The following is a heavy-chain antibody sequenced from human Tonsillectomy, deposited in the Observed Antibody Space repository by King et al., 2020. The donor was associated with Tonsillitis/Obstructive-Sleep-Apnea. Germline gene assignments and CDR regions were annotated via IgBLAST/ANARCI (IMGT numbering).Heavy chain of an antibody. CDR3: ARNFGDPDY. CDR2: INWNGDST. Sequence: VQLVEAGGGVVRPGGSLRLSCAASGVTFDDYGMGWVRHVPEKGLWGISGINWNGDSTSYADSVKGRFAIFRDNTRNSLYLQMNTLRAEDTAFYYCARNFGDPDYWGQGTLVTVSS. J-gene: IGHJ4*02. V-gene: IGHV3-20*04. D-gene: IGHD4-17*01. CDR1: GVTFDDYG.